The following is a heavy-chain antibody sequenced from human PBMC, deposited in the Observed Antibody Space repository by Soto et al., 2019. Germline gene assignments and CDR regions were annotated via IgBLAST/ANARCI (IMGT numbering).Heavy chain of an antibody. CDR1: GGTFSNYP. V-gene: IGHV1-69*01. CDR2: IIPIFGKA. D-gene: IGHD3-16*01. J-gene: IGHJ6*02. Sequence: QVQLVQSGAEVKKPGSSVKVSCKASGGTFSNYPITWVRRAPGQGLEWLGGIIPIFGKADYTQKFQGRVKITADEPTSTAYMEISSLRSEDTAVYYCASGGEYYDENLPHYYSFGMHVWGPGTTVTVSS. CDR3: ASGGEYYDENLPHYYSFGMHV.